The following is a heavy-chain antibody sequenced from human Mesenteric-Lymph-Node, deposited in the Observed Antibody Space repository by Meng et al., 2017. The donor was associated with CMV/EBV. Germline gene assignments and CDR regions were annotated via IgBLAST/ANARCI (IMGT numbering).Heavy chain of an antibody. V-gene: IGHV3-48*03. J-gene: IGHJ4*02. Sequence: GESLKISCAASGFTFSSYEMAWVRQAPEEGLEWVSYIDTSGSTIQYADSVKGRFTISRDNAKNSLYLQMNSLRAEDTAVYYCARDRRIAAAQRAFDYWGQGTLVTVSS. CDR2: IDTSGSTI. CDR1: GFTFSSYE. CDR3: ARDRRIAAAQRAFDY. D-gene: IGHD6-13*01.